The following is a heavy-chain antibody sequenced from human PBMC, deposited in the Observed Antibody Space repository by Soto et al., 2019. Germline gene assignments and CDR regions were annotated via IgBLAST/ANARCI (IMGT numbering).Heavy chain of an antibody. CDR2: VDPIGGNT. J-gene: IGHJ1*01. D-gene: IGHD2-2*01. Sequence: QVQLEHSGAEVKEPGASVKISCKASGYTFTTYHIHWVRQAPGQGLDWMGMVDPIGGNTGYARQFQDRVAMTRDTSTGPAHREVNSLRFDDTAMYFCVRGYCTSSASCEGDFQHWGQGTRVTVSS. CDR3: VRGYCTSSASCEGDFQH. V-gene: IGHV1-46*01. CDR1: GYTFTTYH.